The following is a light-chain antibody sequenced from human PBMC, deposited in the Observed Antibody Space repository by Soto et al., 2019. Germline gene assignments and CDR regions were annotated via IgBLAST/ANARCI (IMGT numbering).Light chain of an antibody. V-gene: IGKV3-11*01. CDR1: QSVSSY. CDR2: DAS. CDR3: QQRSNWPLT. Sequence: EIVLTQSPATLSLSPVERATLSCRASQSVSSYLAWYQQRPGQAPRLLMYDASNRATGIPARFSGSGSGTDFTLTISSLEPEDFALYYCQQRSNWPLTFGGGTKVEI. J-gene: IGKJ4*01.